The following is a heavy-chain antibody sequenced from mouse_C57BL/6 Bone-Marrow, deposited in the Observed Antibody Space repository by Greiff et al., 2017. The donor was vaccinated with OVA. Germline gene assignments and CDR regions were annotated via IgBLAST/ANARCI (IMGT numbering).Heavy chain of an antibody. V-gene: IGHV5-4*01. D-gene: IGHD2-3*01. CDR3: ARDNDEGAWFAY. CDR1: GFTFSSYA. Sequence: EVMLVESGGGLVKPGGSLKLSCAASGFTFSSYAMSWVRQTPDKRLEWVATISDGGSYTYYPDNVKGRFTISRDNAKNNLYLQMSHLKSEDTAMYYCARDNDEGAWFAYWGQGTLVTVSA. J-gene: IGHJ3*01. CDR2: ISDGGSYT.